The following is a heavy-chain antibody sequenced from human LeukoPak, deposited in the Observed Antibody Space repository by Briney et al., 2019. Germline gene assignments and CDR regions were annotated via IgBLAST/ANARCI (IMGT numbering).Heavy chain of an antibody. CDR1: GFTFSSYA. D-gene: IGHD6-6*01. Sequence: GGSLRLSCAASGFTFSSYAMSWVRQAPGKGLEWVSAISGSGGSTYYADSVKGRFTISRDNSKNTLFLQMNSLRAEDTAVYYCARDWLSSSDYYYHYYMDVWGKGTTVTVSS. J-gene: IGHJ6*03. V-gene: IGHV3-23*01. CDR2: ISGSGGST. CDR3: ARDWLSSSDYYYHYYMDV.